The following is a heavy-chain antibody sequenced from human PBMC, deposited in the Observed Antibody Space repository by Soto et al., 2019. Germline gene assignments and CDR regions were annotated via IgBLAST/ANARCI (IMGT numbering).Heavy chain of an antibody. D-gene: IGHD1-26*01. V-gene: IGHV3-23*01. CDR2: ISGSGGGT. J-gene: IGHJ5*02. CDR1: GFTFSSYA. Sequence: GGSLRLSCAAFGFTFSSYAMSWFRQAPWKWLEWVSVISGSGGGTYYADSVKGRFTISRDNSKSTVYLELNNLSAEDTAVYHCAKNQGVELVPLATVDWFDPWGQGSVVTVSS. CDR3: AKNQGVELVPLATVDWFDP.